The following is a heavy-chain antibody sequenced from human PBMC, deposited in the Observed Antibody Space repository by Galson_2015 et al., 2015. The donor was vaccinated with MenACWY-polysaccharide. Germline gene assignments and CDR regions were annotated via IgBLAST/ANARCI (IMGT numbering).Heavy chain of an antibody. CDR3: AKDRARTYYDFWSGPYFDY. D-gene: IGHD3-3*01. CDR2: ISGSGGST. V-gene: IGHV3-23*01. J-gene: IGHJ4*02. CDR1: GFTFSSYA. Sequence: SLRLSCAASGFTFSSYAMSWVRQAPGKGLEWVSAISGSGGSTYYADSVKGRFTISRDNSKNTLYLQMNSLRAEDTAVYYCAKDRARTYYDFWSGPYFDYWGQGTLVTVSS.